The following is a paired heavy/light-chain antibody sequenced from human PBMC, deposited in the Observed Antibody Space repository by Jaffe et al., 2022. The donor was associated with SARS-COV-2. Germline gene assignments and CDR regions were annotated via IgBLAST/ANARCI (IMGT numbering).Light chain of an antibody. CDR1: SSDVGSYNL. CDR2: EGS. J-gene: IGLJ1*01. CDR3: CSYAGSSTHV. Sequence: QSALTQPASVSGSPGQSITISCTGTSSDVGSYNLVSWYQQHPGKAPKLMIYEGSKRPSGVSNRFSGSKSGNTASLTISGLQAEDEADYYCCSYAGSSTHVFGTGTKVTVL. V-gene: IGLV2-23*01.
Heavy chain of an antibody. CDR3: AKDVGELKTIFGVVIPARLRHYYYYGMDV. CDR2: ISGDGGST. D-gene: IGHD3-3*01. J-gene: IGHJ6*02. CDR1: GFTFDDYA. Sequence: EVQLVESGGGVVQPGGSLRLSCAASGFTFDDYAMHWVRQAPGKGLEWVSLISGDGGSTYYADSVKGRFTISRDNSKNSLYLQMNSLRTEDTALYYCAKDVGELKTIFGVVIPARLRHYYYYGMDVWGQGTTVTVSS. V-gene: IGHV3-43*02.